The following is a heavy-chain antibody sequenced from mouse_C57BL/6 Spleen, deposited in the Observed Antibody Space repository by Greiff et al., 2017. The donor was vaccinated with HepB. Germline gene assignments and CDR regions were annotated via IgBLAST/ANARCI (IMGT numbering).Heavy chain of an antibody. D-gene: IGHD4-1*01. CDR3: ARRGTWDGFDY. V-gene: IGHV5-6*01. CDR2: ISSGGSYT. Sequence: EVQRVESGGDLVKPGGSLKLSCAASGFTFSSYGMSWVRQTPDKRLEWVATISSGGSYTYYPDSVKGRFTISRDNAKNTLYLQMSSLKSEDTAMYYCARRGTWDGFDYWGQGTTLTVSS. CDR1: GFTFSSYG. J-gene: IGHJ2*01.